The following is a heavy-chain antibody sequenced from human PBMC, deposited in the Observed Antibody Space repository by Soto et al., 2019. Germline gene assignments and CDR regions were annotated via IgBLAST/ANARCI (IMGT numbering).Heavy chain of an antibody. J-gene: IGHJ5*02. Sequence: SETLSLTCTVSGGSISSYYWSWIRQPPGKGLEWIGYIYYSGSTNYNPSLKSRVTISVDTSKNQFSLKLSSVTAADTAVYYCARDKGYCTNGVCYRWFDPWGQGTLVTVSS. CDR3: ARDKGYCTNGVCYRWFDP. CDR1: GGSISSYY. CDR2: IYYSGST. D-gene: IGHD2-8*01. V-gene: IGHV4-59*01.